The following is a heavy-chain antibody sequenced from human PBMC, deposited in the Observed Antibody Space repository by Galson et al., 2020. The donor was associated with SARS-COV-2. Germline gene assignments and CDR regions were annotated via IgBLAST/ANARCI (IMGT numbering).Heavy chain of an antibody. D-gene: IGHD2-2*01. J-gene: IGHJ5*02. CDR3: TTGYCSTTACYPRFDP. CDR1: DFTFSASP. CDR2: LKGKPNNYAT. V-gene: IGHV3-73*01. Sequence: GGSLRLSCAASDFTFSASPVHWVRQAPGKGLEWVGRLKGKPNNYATAYAASVKGRFTISRDDSKNTAFLQMNGLQTEDTAVYYCTTGYCSTTACYPRFDPWGQGTLVTVSS.